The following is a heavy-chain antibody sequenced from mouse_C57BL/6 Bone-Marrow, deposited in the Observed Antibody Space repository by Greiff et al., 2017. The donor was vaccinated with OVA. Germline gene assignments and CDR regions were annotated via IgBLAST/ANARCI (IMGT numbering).Heavy chain of an antibody. CDR1: GYSITSGYY. CDR3: ARDGKDYFDY. Sequence: EVKLMESGPGLVKPSQSLSLTCSVTGYSITSGYYWNWIRQFPGNKLEWMGYISYDGSNNYNPSLKNRISITRDTSKNQFFLKLNSVTTEDTATYYCARDGKDYFDYWGQGTTLTVSS. D-gene: IGHD4-1*01. CDR2: ISYDGSN. V-gene: IGHV3-6*01. J-gene: IGHJ2*01.